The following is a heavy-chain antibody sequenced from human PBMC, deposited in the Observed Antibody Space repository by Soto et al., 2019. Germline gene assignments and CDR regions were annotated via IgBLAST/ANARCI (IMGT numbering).Heavy chain of an antibody. CDR2: IYYSGST. CDR1: GGSISTGDYY. D-gene: IGHD3-10*02. V-gene: IGHV4-30-4*01. J-gene: IGHJ4*02. CDR3: DSVSMIGFSFDY. Sequence: PSETLSLTCTVSGGSISTGDYYWSWIRQPPGKGLEWIGYIYYSGSTYYNPSLKSRVTISVDTSKNQFSLKLRSVTAADTAVYYCDSVSMIGFSFDYWSQGTLVTVSS.